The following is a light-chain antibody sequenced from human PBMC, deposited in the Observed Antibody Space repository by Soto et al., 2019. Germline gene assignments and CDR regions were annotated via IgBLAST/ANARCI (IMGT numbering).Light chain of an antibody. CDR3: QQYVTSSPRT. Sequence: DRVLTQSPDSLSVSLGERATINCKSSQSVLYSSNNKNYLAWYQQKPGQAPRLLIYGASSRATDIPDRFSGSGSGTDFTLTITRLEPEDFAVYYCQQYVTSSPRTFGQGTKVDI. CDR1: QSVLYSSNNKNY. CDR2: GAS. V-gene: IGKV4-1*01. J-gene: IGKJ1*01.